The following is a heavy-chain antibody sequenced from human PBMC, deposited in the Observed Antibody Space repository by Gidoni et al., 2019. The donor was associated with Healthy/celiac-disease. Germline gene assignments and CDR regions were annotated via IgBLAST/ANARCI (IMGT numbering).Heavy chain of an antibody. CDR1: GFTFSNAW. D-gene: IGHD1-26*01. V-gene: IGHV3-15*01. J-gene: IGHJ3*02. CDR2: NKSKTDGGTT. Sequence: EVQLVESGGGLVKPGGSLRLSCAASGFTFSNAWMSWVRQAPGKGLEWVGRNKSKTDGGTTDYAAPVKGRFTISRDDSKNTLYLQMNSLKTEDTAVYYCTTAEWENDAFDIWGQGTMVTVSS. CDR3: TTAEWENDAFDI.